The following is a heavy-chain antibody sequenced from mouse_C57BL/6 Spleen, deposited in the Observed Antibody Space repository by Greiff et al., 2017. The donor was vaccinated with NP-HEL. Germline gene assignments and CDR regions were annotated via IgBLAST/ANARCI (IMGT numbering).Heavy chain of an antibody. CDR1: GYSFTGYF. J-gene: IGHJ4*01. Sequence: EVQLQQSGPELVKPGDSVKISCKASGYSFTGYFMNWVMQSHGKSLEWIGRINPYNGDTFYNQKFKGKATLTVDKSYSTAHMELRSLTSEDSAVYYCAKPYYYGSSRYAMDYWGQGTSVTVSS. V-gene: IGHV1-20*01. CDR3: AKPYYYGSSRYAMDY. CDR2: INPYNGDT. D-gene: IGHD1-1*01.